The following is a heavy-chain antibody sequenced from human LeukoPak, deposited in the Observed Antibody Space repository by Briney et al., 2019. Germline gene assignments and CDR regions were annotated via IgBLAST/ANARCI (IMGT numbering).Heavy chain of an antibody. J-gene: IGHJ4*02. CDR2: INQDGSEK. V-gene: IGHV3-7*01. Sequence: PRGSLRLSCAASGFSFGSYWMNWVRQAPGKGLEWVAIINQDGSEKNYVDSVKGRFTMSRDNAKNSVYLQMNSLRAEDSSVYYCARSDQGPDYWGQGTLVTVSS. CDR1: GFSFGSYW. CDR3: ARSDQGPDY.